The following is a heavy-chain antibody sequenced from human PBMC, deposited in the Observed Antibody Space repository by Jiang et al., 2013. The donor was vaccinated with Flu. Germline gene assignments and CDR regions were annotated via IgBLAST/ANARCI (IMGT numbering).Heavy chain of an antibody. Sequence: GAEVKKPGSSVKVSCKASGGTFSSYTISWVRQAPGQGLEWMGGIIPIFGTANYAQKFQGRVTITADESTSTAYMELSSLRSEDTAVYYCARDHPGIASENWFDPWGQGTLVTVSS. CDR1: GGTFSSYT. D-gene: IGHD3-10*01. J-gene: IGHJ5*02. V-gene: IGHV1-69*01. CDR3: ARDHPGIASENWFDP. CDR2: IIPIFGTA.